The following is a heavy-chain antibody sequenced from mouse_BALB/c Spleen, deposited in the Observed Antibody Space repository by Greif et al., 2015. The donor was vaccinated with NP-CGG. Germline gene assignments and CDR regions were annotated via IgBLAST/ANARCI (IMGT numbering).Heavy chain of an antibody. J-gene: IGHJ3*01. V-gene: IGHV6-6*02. CDR1: GFTFSNYW. CDR2: IRLKSNNYAT. Sequence: EVKLVESGGGLVQPGGSMKLSCVASGFTFSNYWMNWVRQSPEKGLEWVAEIRLKSNNYATHYAESVKGRFTISRDDSKSSVYLQMNNLRAEDTGIYYCTRDGNYEGFAYWGQGTLVTVSA. D-gene: IGHD2-1*01. CDR3: TRDGNYEGFAY.